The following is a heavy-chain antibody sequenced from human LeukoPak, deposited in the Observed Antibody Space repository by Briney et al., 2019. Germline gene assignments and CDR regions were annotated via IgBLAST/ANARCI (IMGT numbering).Heavy chain of an antibody. Sequence: ASVKVSCKASGYTFTGYFIHWVRQAPGQGLEWMGWINPNSAVTHYAQKFQGRATMTRDTSISTVYMELSRLNSDDTAVYYCARGGVLEWLLSGWFDPWGQGTLVTVSS. CDR1: GYTFTGYF. CDR2: INPNSAVT. J-gene: IGHJ5*02. V-gene: IGHV1-2*02. D-gene: IGHD3-3*01. CDR3: ARGGVLEWLLSGWFDP.